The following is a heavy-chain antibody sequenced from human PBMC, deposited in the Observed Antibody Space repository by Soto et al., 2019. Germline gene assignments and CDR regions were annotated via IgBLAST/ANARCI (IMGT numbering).Heavy chain of an antibody. D-gene: IGHD2-21*02. J-gene: IGHJ4*02. CDR2: INANSGGT. CDR3: ARPAYCGGGCYYYFDN. V-gene: IGHV1-2*02. CDR1: RYTFTDYY. Sequence: GASVKVSWKTSRYTFTDYYMHWLLQAPGQGLEWLGWINANSGGTVYAQKFQGRVTMTRDTSISTAYMELSGLTSDDTAVYYCARPAYCGGGCYYYFDNWGQGTLVTVSS.